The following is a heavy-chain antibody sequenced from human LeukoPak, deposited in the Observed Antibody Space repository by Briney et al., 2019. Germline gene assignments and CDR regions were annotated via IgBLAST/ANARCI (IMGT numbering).Heavy chain of an antibody. CDR2: IRRKTDGETT. CDR3: VTDLVIKGYFDY. Sequence: GGSLRLSCAASGFTFSNVWMSWVRQVPGKGLEWVGRIRRKTDGETTDHAALVKGRFTISRDDSKNTLYLQMNSLKTEDTAVYYCVTDLVIKGYFDYWGQGTLVTGSS. V-gene: IGHV3-15*01. D-gene: IGHD2-21*01. CDR1: GFTFSNVW. J-gene: IGHJ4*02.